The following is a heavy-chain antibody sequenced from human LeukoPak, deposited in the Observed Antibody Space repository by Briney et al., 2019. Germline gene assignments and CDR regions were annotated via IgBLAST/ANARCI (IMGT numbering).Heavy chain of an antibody. V-gene: IGHV1-3*01. CDR3: ARGFRDYSNFDY. J-gene: IGHJ4*02. Sequence: ASVKVSCKASGYTFTSYAMHWVRQAPGQRLEWMGWINAGNGNTKYSQKFQGRVTMTRDTSTSTVYMELSSLRSEDTAVYYCARGFRDYSNFDYWGQGTLVTVSP. CDR1: GYTFTSYA. CDR2: INAGNGNT. D-gene: IGHD4-11*01.